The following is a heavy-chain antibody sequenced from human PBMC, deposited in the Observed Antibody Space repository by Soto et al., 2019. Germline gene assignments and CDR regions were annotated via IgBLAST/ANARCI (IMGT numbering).Heavy chain of an antibody. CDR1: GGTFSSYA. Sequence: KVSCKASGGTFSSYAISWVRQAPGQGLEWMGGIIPIFGTANYAQKFQGRVTITADESTSTAYMELSSLRSEDTAVYYCARGMSVDYGDPNDAFDIWGQGTMVTVSS. V-gene: IGHV1-69*01. J-gene: IGHJ3*02. CDR3: ARGMSVDYGDPNDAFDI. CDR2: IIPIFGTA. D-gene: IGHD4-17*01.